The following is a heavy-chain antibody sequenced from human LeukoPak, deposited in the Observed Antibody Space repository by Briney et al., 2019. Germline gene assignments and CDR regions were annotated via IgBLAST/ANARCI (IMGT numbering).Heavy chain of an antibody. CDR2: IYHSGST. Sequence: PSETLSLTCTVSGYSISSEYYWDWIRQPLGKGLEWIGSIYHSGSTYYNPSLKSRVTISLDTSKNQFSLNLNSVTAADTAVYYCARHGTTVITRPFDYWGQGTLVTVSS. V-gene: IGHV4-38-2*02. CDR3: ARHGTTVITRPFDY. CDR1: GYSISSEYY. J-gene: IGHJ4*02. D-gene: IGHD4-23*01.